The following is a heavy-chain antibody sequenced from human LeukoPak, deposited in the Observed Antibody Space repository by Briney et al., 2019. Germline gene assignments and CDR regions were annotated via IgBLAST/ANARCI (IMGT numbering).Heavy chain of an antibody. CDR3: ARQALWFFDH. CDR1: GGSISSYY. V-gene: IGHV4-59*01. J-gene: IGHJ4*02. D-gene: IGHD2-21*01. Sequence: SETLSLTCTVSGGSISSYYWSWIRQPPGKGLEWIGYIYYSGSTNYNPSLKSRVTISVDTSKNQFPLKLSSVTAADTAVYYCARQALWFFDHWGQGTLVTVSS. CDR2: IYYSGST.